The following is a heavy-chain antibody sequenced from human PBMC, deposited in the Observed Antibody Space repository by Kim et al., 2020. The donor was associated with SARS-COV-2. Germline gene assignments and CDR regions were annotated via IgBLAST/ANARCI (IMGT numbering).Heavy chain of an antibody. CDR3: ARDLRGSGYCSSTSCYSHYYYGMDV. CDR2: INPSGGST. V-gene: IGHV1-46*01. J-gene: IGHJ6*02. Sequence: ASVKVSCKPSGYTFTSYYMHWVRQAPGQGLEWMGIINPSGGSTSYAQKFQGRVTMTRDMSTSTVYMELSSLRSEDTAVYYCARDLRGSGYCSSTSCYSHYYYGMDVWGQGTTVTVSS. D-gene: IGHD2-2*01. CDR1: GYTFTSYY.